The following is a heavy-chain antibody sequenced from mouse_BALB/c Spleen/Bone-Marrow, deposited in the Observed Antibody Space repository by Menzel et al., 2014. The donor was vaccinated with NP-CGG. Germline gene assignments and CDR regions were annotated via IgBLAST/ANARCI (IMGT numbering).Heavy chain of an antibody. Sequence: EVQLQQSGPELVKPGASVKVSCKASGYTFTSYVMHWVKRKPGQGLEWIGYINPYNDGTKYNEKFKGKATLTSDKSSSTAYMELSSLTSEDSAVYYCARWRYPYAMDYWGQGTSVTVSS. V-gene: IGHV1-14*01. D-gene: IGHD5-1-1*01. J-gene: IGHJ4*01. CDR3: ARWRYPYAMDY. CDR1: GYTFTSYV. CDR2: INPYNDGT.